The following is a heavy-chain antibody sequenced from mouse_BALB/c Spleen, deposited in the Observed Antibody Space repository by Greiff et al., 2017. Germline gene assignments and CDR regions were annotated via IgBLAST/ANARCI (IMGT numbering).Heavy chain of an antibody. CDR1: GYTFSSYW. CDR2: ILPGSGST. D-gene: IGHD2-1*01. V-gene: IGHV1-9*01. Sequence: VQLQQSGAELMKPGASVKISCKATGYTFSSYWIEWVKQRPGHGLEWIGEILPGSGSTNYNEKFKGKATFTADTSSNTAYMQLSSLTSEDSAVYYCARLGYYVHWYFDVWGAGTTVTVSS. J-gene: IGHJ1*01. CDR3: ARLGYYVHWYFDV.